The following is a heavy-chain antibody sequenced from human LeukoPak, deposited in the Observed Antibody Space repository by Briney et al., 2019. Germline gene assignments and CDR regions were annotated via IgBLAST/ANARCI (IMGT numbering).Heavy chain of an antibody. CDR2: INAGNGNT. CDR1: GYTFTSYG. V-gene: IGHV1-3*01. Sequence: GASVKVSCKASGYTFTSYGISWVRQAPGQRLEWMGWINAGNGNTKYSQKFQGRVTITRDTSASTAYMELSSLRSEDTAVYYCARDAPAGYFDYWGQGTLVTVSS. J-gene: IGHJ4*02. D-gene: IGHD2-2*01. CDR3: ARDAPAGYFDY.